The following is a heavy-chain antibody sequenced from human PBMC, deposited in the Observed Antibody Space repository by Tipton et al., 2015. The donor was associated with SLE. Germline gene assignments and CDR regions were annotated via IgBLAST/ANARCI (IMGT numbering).Heavy chain of an antibody. Sequence: TLSLTCAVYGGSFSGYYWSWIRQPPGKGLEWFGEINHSGSTNYNPSLKSRVTISVDTSKNQFSLKLSSVTAADTAVYYCRQLWLRGDAFDIWGQGTMVTVSS. J-gene: IGHJ3*02. CDR2: INHSGST. CDR3: RQLWLRGDAFDI. V-gene: IGHV4-34*01. D-gene: IGHD5-18*01. CDR1: GGSFSGYY.